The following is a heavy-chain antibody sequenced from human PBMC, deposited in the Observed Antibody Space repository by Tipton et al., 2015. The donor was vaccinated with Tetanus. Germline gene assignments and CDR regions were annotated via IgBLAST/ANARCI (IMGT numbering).Heavy chain of an antibody. D-gene: IGHD2-15*01. CDR3: ARQGHPPAVVARDASYI. CDR1: GGSIISADHY. V-gene: IGHV4-30-4*01. J-gene: IGHJ3*02. Sequence: TLSLTCTVSGGSIISADHYWSWIRQPPGKGVEWIGYIYYSGTTYYSPSLKSRVTISVDTSNNHFSLKLSSVTAADTAVYYCARQGHPPAVVARDASYIWGHGTMVNVSS. CDR2: IYYSGTT.